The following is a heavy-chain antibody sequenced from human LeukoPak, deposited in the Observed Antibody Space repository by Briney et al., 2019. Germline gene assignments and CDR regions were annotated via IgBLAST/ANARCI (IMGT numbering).Heavy chain of an antibody. CDR1: GFTFSGHS. CDR3: GRVIAGAIDY. CDR2: INLDGSER. V-gene: IGHV3-7*01. Sequence: GGSLRLSCAASGFTFSGHSMTWVRQAPGKGLEWVANINLDGSERFYVDFVKGRFTISRDNAVNSMYLQMNSLRAEDTAVYYCGRVIAGAIDYWGQGTLVTVSS. J-gene: IGHJ4*02. D-gene: IGHD6-13*01.